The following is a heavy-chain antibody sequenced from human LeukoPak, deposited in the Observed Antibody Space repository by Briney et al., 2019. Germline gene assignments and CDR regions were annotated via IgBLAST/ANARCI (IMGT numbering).Heavy chain of an antibody. CDR3: ARDHLTDYSSSSGFDY. V-gene: IGHV3-20*04. D-gene: IGHD6-6*01. CDR2: INWNGGST. Sequence: GGSLRLSCAASGFTFDDYGMSWVRQAPGKGLEWVSGINWNGGSTAYADSVKGGFTLSRDNAKNSLYLQMTSLRAADTALYYFARDHLTDYSSSSGFDYWGQGTLVTVSS. CDR1: GFTFDDYG. J-gene: IGHJ4*02.